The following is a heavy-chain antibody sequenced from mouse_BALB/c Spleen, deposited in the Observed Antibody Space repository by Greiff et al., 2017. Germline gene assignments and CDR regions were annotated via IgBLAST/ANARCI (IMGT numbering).Heavy chain of an antibody. J-gene: IGHJ1*01. D-gene: IGHD1-2*01. CDR1: GFTFTDYY. CDR3: ARDLNYGSNGYFDV. Sequence: EVKLMESGGGLVQPGGSLRLSCATSGFTFTDYYMSWVRQPPGKALEWLGFIRNKANGYTTEYSASVKGRFTISRDNSQSILYLQMNTLRAEDSATYYCARDLNYGSNGYFDVWGAGTTVTVSS. V-gene: IGHV7-3*02. CDR2: IRNKANGYTT.